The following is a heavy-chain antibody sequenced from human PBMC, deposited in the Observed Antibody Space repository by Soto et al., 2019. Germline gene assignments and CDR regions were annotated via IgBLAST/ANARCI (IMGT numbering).Heavy chain of an antibody. CDR1: GGSISSGGYY. CDR3: AREVAASPEYYYYGMDV. CDR2: IYYSGST. J-gene: IGHJ6*02. V-gene: IGHV4-31*03. D-gene: IGHD6-6*01. Sequence: SETLSLTCTVSGGSISSGGYYWSWIRQHPGKGLEWIGYIYYSGSTYYNPSLKSRVTISVDTSKNQFSLKLSPVTAADTAVYYCAREVAASPEYYYYGMDVWGQGTTVTVSS.